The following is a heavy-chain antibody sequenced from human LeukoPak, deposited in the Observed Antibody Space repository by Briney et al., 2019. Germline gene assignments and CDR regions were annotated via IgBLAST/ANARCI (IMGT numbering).Heavy chain of an antibody. CDR2: INYSGST. V-gene: IGHV4-39*01. D-gene: IGHD3-10*01. J-gene: IGHJ4*02. CDR1: GGYVSSTTYF. Sequence: SETLSLTCTVSGGYVSSTTYFWSWIRQPPGKGLEWIASINYSGSTYYNPSLKSRVTISVDTSENQFSLKLSSVTAADTAVYYCARYVVYGSGKYYFDYWGQGTLVTVSS. CDR3: ARYVVYGSGKYYFDY.